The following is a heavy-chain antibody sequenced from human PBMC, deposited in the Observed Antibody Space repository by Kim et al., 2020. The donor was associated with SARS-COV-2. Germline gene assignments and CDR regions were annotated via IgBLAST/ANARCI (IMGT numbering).Heavy chain of an antibody. CDR1: GFTFSSYA. J-gene: IGHJ6*02. CDR2: ISGSGSST. CDR3: AKDRPYDILSGYFPVYFYYGMDV. V-gene: IGHV3-23*01. Sequence: GGSLRLSCAASGFTFSSYAMSWVRQAPGKGLEWVSAISGSGSSTYYADSVKGRFTISRDNSKNTLYLQMNSLRAEDTAVYYCAKDRPYDILSGYFPVYFYYGMDVWGQGTTVTVSS. D-gene: IGHD3-9*01.